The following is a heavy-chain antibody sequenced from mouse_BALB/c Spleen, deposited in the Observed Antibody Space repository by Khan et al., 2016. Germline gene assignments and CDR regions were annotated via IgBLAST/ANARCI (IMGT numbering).Heavy chain of an antibody. J-gene: IGHJ3*01. D-gene: IGHD1-1*01. Sequence: EVQLQEPGGGLVHPGGSLKLSCAASGVDFSRYWMSWVRQAPGKGIEWIGEINPDSYTINYTPSLKDKFIISRDNAKNTLYRQMSKVRSEDTALYYCARAGYYGYLAYWGQGTLGTVSA. CDR2: INPDSYTI. CDR3: ARAGYYGYLAY. CDR1: GVDFSRYW. V-gene: IGHV4-1*02.